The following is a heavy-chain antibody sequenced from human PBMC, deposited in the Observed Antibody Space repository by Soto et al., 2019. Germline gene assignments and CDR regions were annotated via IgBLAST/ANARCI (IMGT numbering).Heavy chain of an antibody. Sequence: QVQLVQSGAEVKKPGASVKVSCKASGYTFTSYGSSWVRQAPGQGLEWMGWMSACNGNTNYAQKRQGRVTMTTDASTSTAYMELRSLRSDDTAVYYCARDHRGSGYSGYVPFDYWGQGTLVTVSS. V-gene: IGHV1-18*01. CDR2: MSACNGNT. CDR3: ARDHRGSGYSGYVPFDY. CDR1: GYTFTSYG. D-gene: IGHD5-12*01. J-gene: IGHJ4*02.